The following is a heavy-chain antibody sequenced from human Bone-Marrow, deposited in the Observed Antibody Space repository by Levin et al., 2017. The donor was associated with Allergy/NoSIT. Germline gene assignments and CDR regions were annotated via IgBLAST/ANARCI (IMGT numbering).Heavy chain of an antibody. V-gene: IGHV1-18*01. D-gene: IGHD1-26*01. CDR3: ARSVRGSGSYSFDY. CDR1: GYIVTTYH. CDR2: VSADRTKT. J-gene: IGHJ4*02. Sequence: GESLKISCETSGYIVTTYHISWVRQAPGQGLEWMGWVSADRTKTNYAQKFQGRVTMTTDTSRTTVYMELRGLRPDDTAMYYCARSVRGSGSYSFDYWGQGTLVTVS.